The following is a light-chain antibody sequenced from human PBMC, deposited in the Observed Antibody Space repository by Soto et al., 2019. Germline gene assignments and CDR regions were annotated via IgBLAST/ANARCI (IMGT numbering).Light chain of an antibody. J-gene: IGKJ4*01. CDR1: QYIGTS. V-gene: IGKV1-12*01. CDR2: GAY. CDR3: QQTHDFPRT. Sequence: DIRMTQSPSSVYASLGDRVTITCRASQYIGTSLAWYQQRPGEAPKLRIYGAYRLHVGVPSRFTASGSGTDFTLTITSLQPEDFGIYFYQQTHDFPRTFGRGTKVEF.